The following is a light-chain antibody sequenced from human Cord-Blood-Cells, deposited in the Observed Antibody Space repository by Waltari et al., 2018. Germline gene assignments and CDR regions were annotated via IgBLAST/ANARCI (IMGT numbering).Light chain of an antibody. J-gene: IGKJ4*01. CDR1: QSVSSSY. CDR3: QQYGSF. CDR2: GAS. V-gene: IGKV3-20*01. Sequence: EIVLTQSPGTRSLSPGEGATLSCRASQSVSSSYLAWYQQKPGQAPRLLIYGASSRATGIPDRFSGSGSGTDFTLTISRLEPEDFAVYYCQQYGSFFGGGTKVEIK.